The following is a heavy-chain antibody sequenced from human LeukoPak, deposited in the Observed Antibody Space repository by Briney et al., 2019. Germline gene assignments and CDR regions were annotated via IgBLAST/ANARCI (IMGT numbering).Heavy chain of an antibody. D-gene: IGHD2-15*01. Sequence: SQTLSLTCALSGDTVSSNSAAWNWIRQSPTRGIEWLVSAYYGSKWINYYAVSVKSLLTINPDTSKNQFSLQLNSVTPEDTAVYYCARGGAGGRAFDIWGRGTLVTVSS. CDR2: AYYGSKWIN. J-gene: IGHJ3*02. CDR3: ARGGAGGRAFDI. CDR1: GDTVSSNSAA. V-gene: IGHV6-1*01.